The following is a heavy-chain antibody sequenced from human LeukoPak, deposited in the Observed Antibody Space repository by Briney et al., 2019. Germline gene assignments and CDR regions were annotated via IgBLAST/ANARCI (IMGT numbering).Heavy chain of an antibody. V-gene: IGHV4-4*02. D-gene: IGHD6-13*01. CDR2: IYHSGST. Sequence: PSETLSLTCAVSGGSISSSNWWSWVRQPPGKGLEWIGEIYHSGSTNYNPSLKGRVTISVDKSKNQFSLKLSSVTAADTAVYYCARGSSSGWYDDYWGQGTLVTVSS. J-gene: IGHJ4*02. CDR3: ARGSSSGWYDDY. CDR1: GGSISSSNW.